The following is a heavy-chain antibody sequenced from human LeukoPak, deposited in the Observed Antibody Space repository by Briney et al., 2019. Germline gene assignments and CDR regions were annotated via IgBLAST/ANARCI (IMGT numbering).Heavy chain of an antibody. V-gene: IGHV3-7*01. CDR3: ARDGYYYDSSGFGFDY. D-gene: IGHD3-22*01. J-gene: IGHJ4*02. CDR1: GFTFSSYW. CDR2: IKQDGSEK. Sequence: GGSLRLXCAASGFTFSSYWMSWVRQAPGKELEWVANIKQDGSEKYYVDSVKGRFTISRDNAKNSLYLQMNSLRAEDTAVYYCARDGYYYDSSGFGFDYWGQGTLVTVSS.